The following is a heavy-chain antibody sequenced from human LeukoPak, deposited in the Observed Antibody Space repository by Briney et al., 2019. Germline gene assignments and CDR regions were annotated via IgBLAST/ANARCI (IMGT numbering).Heavy chain of an antibody. J-gene: IGHJ4*02. CDR1: GFTFSNYA. V-gene: IGHV3-23*01. CDR2: ITGSGGNT. CDR3: AKWGDYDALTGYYVSDY. D-gene: IGHD3-9*01. Sequence: PGASLGLSCAASGFTFSNYAMSWVRQAPGKGLEWVSAITGSGGNTYYADSVKGRFTISRDNSKNTVFLQMNSLRAEDTAVYYCAKWGDYDALTGYYVSDYWGQGTLVTVSS.